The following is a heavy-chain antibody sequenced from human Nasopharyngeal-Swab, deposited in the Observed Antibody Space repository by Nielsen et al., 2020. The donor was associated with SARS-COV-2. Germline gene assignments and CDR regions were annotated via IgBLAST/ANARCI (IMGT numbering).Heavy chain of an antibody. V-gene: IGHV4-59*13. Sequence: SETLSLTCTVSGGSISSYYWSWIRQPPGKGLEWIGYIYYSGSTNYNPSLKSRVTISVDTSKNQFSLKLSSVTAADTAVYYCARDRKAYYDSSGFDYWGQGTLVTVSS. CDR3: ARDRKAYYDSSGFDY. CDR2: IYYSGST. J-gene: IGHJ4*02. D-gene: IGHD3-22*01. CDR1: GGSISSYY.